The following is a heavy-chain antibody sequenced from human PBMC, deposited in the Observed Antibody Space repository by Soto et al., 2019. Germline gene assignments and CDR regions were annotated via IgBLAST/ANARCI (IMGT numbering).Heavy chain of an antibody. V-gene: IGHV1-2*02. CDR3: ATRDYDILTGYLHI. CDR2: INADSGDT. CDR1: EHTSTIYY. J-gene: IGHJ1*01. Sequence: QPHLVQSGAEVRKPGASVKVSCQALEHTSTIYYIHWVRQARGPGLGWMRWINADSGDTTYAEDFRGRFTFTRDTSTSTFHMELSRLRLDDTAMYFCATRDYDILTGYLHIWGQGTLITVS. D-gene: IGHD3-9*01.